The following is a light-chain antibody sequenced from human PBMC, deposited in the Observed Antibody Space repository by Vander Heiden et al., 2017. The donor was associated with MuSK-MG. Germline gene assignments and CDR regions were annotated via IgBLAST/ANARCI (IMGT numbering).Light chain of an antibody. CDR2: DAS. J-gene: IGKJ3*01. V-gene: IGKV1-33*01. CDR3: QQYDNLLFT. Sequence: DIQITHSPSSLSASVAARVTITCQASQDISNYLNWYQQKPGKAPKLLIYDASNLETGVPSRFSGSGSGTDFTFTISSLQPEDIATYYCQQYDNLLFTFGPGTKVDIK. CDR1: QDISNY.